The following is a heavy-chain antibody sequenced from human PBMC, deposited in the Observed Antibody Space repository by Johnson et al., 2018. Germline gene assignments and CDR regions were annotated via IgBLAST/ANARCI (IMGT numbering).Heavy chain of an antibody. Sequence: QVQLVQSGGGLVKPGGSLRLSCAASGFTFSDYYMSWIRQAPGMGLEWVSYISSSGSTIYYADSVKGRFTISRDNAKNSLYLQMNSLRAEDTAVYYCARGAYSGYDSPIYGMDVWGQGTTVTVSS. CDR3: ARGAYSGYDSPIYGMDV. CDR2: ISSSGSTI. J-gene: IGHJ6*02. CDR1: GFTFSDYY. D-gene: IGHD5-12*01. V-gene: IGHV3-11*01.